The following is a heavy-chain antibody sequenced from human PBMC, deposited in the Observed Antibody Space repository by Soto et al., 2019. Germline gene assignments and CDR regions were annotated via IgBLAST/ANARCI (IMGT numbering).Heavy chain of an antibody. Sequence: GGSLRLSCAASGFTFTSFAVSWVRQAPGKGVEXVSXXYXXXXXHXXXSVKGRFTISRDKSENTLYLQMNSLREEDTGVYFCVSRIPSWVFDYWGLGTLVTVSS. D-gene: IGHD2-21*01. V-gene: IGHV3-23*03. J-gene: IGHJ4*01. CDR3: VSRIPSWVFDY. CDR2: XYXXXXX. CDR1: GFTFTSFA.